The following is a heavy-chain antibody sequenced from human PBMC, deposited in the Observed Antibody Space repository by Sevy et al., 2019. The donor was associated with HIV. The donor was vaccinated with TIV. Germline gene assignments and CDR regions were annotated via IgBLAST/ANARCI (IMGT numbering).Heavy chain of an antibody. J-gene: IGHJ6*02. CDR3: ARELRFICCWTPNYYYHGMDV. CDR2: INPYSGGT. V-gene: IGHV1-2*02. D-gene: IGHD2-15*01. Sequence: ASVKDSCKSSGYSFTYYYLHWVRQAPGQDLEWMGSINPYSGGTNYARKFQDRVNMNSDTSISTAYMEVNNLISDDTAVYYWARELRFICCWTPNYYYHGMDVWGQGTTVTVSS. CDR1: GYSFTYYY.